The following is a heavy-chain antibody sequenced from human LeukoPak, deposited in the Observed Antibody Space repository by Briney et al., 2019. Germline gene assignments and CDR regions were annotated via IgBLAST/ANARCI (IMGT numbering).Heavy chain of an antibody. D-gene: IGHD1-26*01. CDR2: INHGGST. CDR1: GGSFSGYY. J-gene: IGHJ4*02. V-gene: IGHV4-34*01. CDR3: ARGGGSYVH. Sequence: SETLSLTCAVYGGSFSGYYWSWIRQPPGKGLEWIGEINHGGSTNYNPSLKSRVTISVDTSKNQFSLKLSSVTAADTAVYYCARGGGSYVHWGQGTLVTVSS.